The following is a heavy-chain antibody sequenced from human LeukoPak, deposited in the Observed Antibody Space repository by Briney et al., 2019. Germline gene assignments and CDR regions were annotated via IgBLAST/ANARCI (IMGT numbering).Heavy chain of an antibody. D-gene: IGHD2-21*02. CDR3: AKRLLGVVTATLDY. CDR1: GFTFSSYA. V-gene: IGHV3-23*01. J-gene: IGHJ4*02. Sequence: GRSLRLSCAASGFTFSSYAMSWVRQAPGKGLEWVSAISGSGGSTYYADSVKGRFTISRDNSKNTLYLQMNSLRAEDTAVYYCAKRLLGVVTATLDYWGQGTLVTVSS. CDR2: ISGSGGST.